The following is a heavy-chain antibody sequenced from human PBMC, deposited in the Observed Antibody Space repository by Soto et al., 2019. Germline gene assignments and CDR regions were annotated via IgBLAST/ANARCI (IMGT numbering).Heavy chain of an antibody. J-gene: IGHJ5*02. Sequence: QKQLVQSGPEVKKPGTSVKVSCKASGFTFTTSSIHWVRQARGQSLEWIGWIVVGSDNTKYAQKFQERVTITRDMATSTADMELSSLRSEDTDVDYWAADAEPTDPYNCFDPWGQGTLVTVSS. CDR3: AADAEPTDPYNCFDP. V-gene: IGHV1-58*02. D-gene: IGHD1-1*01. CDR1: GFTFTTSS. CDR2: IVVGSDNT.